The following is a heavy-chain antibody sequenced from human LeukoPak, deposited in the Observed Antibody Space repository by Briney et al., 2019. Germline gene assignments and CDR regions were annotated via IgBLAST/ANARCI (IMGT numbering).Heavy chain of an antibody. CDR2: IYYSGNT. J-gene: IGHJ4*02. V-gene: IGHV4-59*01. Sequence: PSETLSLTCNVSGGSMNSYYWSWIRQPPGEGLEWIASIYYSGNTKYNPSLQSRVTISVDTSKNQFSLNLRSLTAADTAVYYCARHTALMRFDLWGLGTQVTVSS. D-gene: IGHD2-21*02. CDR3: ARHTALMRFDL. CDR1: GGSMNSYY.